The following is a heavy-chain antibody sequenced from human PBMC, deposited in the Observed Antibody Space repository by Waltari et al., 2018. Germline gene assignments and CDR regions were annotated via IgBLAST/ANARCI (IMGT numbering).Heavy chain of an antibody. J-gene: IGHJ4*02. CDR3: ARHGTSSGRGYSGYPTTFDY. CDR1: GYSISSGYY. D-gene: IGHD5-12*01. CDR2: IYHSGST. Sequence: QVQLQESGPGLVKPSETLSLTCAVSGYSISSGYYWGWIRQPPGKGLEWIGSIYHSGSTSYNPSLNSRVTISVDTSKNQFSLKLSSVTAADTAVYYCARHGTSSGRGYSGYPTTFDYWGQGTLVTVSS. V-gene: IGHV4-38-2*01.